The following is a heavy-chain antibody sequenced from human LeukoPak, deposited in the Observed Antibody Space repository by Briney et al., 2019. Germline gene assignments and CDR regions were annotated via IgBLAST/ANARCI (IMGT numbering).Heavy chain of an antibody. D-gene: IGHD6-19*01. CDR1: GGSFSSYY. CDR3: ARGLPGYSSGWYLY. CDR2: INHSGST. V-gene: IGHV4-34*01. Sequence: KPSETLSLTCAVYGGSFSSYYWSWIRQPPGKGLEWIGEINHSGSTNYNPSLKSRVTISVDTSKNQFSLKLSSVTAADTAVYYCARGLPGYSSGWYLYWGQGTLVTVSS. J-gene: IGHJ4*02.